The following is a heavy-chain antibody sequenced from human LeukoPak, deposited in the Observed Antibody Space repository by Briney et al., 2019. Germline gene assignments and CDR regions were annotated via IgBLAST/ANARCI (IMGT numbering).Heavy chain of an antibody. CDR1: GFTFSTFA. J-gene: IGHJ6*03. CDR3: ARDVLIDYSFYYMDV. Sequence: GGSLRLSCAASGFTFSTFAMSWVRQAPGKGLEWVSYISSSGSTIYYADSVKGRFTISRDNAENSLYLQMNSLRAEDTAFYYCARDVLIDYSFYYMDVWGRGTSVTVSS. D-gene: IGHD2-8*01. V-gene: IGHV3-48*03. CDR2: ISSSGSTI.